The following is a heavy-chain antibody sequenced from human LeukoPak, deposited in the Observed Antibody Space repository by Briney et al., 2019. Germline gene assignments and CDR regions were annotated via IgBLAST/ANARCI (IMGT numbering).Heavy chain of an antibody. D-gene: IGHD2-15*01. CDR1: RFTFNSYA. CDR2: ISGSGDTA. V-gene: IGHV3-23*01. CDR3: AKDSCSGGSCYSSGNDAFES. Sequence: GGSLRLSCAASRFTFNSYAMSWVRQAPGKGLEWVSVISGSGDTAYYADSVKGRVTTSRDNSRNTLYLQMSSLRAEDTAIYYCAKDSCSGGSCYSSGNDAFESWGQGTMVTVSS. J-gene: IGHJ3*02.